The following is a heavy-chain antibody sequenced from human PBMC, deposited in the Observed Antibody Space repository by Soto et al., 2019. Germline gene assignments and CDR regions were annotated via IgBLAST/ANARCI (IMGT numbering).Heavy chain of an antibody. Sequence: PVGSLRLSCAASGFTFNNSAMTWVRQAPWQGLEWVASISENGGSRGGTYYADSVKGRFTISRDNSKNTLYLQVDSLTGADTAVYYCASAKAVVIAPLGIWGQGALVTVSS. CDR2: ISENGGSRGGT. V-gene: IGHV3-23*01. D-gene: IGHD2-21*01. CDR3: ASAKAVVIAPLGI. J-gene: IGHJ3*02. CDR1: GFTFNNSA.